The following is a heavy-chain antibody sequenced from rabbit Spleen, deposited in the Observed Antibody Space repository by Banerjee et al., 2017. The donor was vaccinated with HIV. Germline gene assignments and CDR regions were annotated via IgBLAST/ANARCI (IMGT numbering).Heavy chain of an antibody. Sequence: QEQLVESGGGLVKPEGSLTLTCKASGFSFSGYWICWVRQAPGKGLEWIACINIVTGKSVYASWAKGRFIMSRTSSTKVTLQMTSLTAADTATYFCARDLVAVIGWNFSLWGPGTLVTVS. J-gene: IGHJ4*01. CDR3: ARDLVAVIGWNFSL. D-gene: IGHD1-1*01. CDR2: INIVTGKS. CDR1: GFSFSGYW. V-gene: IGHV1S45*01.